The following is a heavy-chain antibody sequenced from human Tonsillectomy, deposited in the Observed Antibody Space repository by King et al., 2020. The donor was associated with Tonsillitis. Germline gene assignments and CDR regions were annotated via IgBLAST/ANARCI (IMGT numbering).Heavy chain of an antibody. D-gene: IGHD5-12*01. V-gene: IGHV3-64D*06. CDR1: GFTFSSYA. CDR2: ISSNGGST. J-gene: IGHJ4*02. Sequence: DVQLVESGGGLVQPGGSLRLSCSASGFTFSSYAMHWVRQAPGKGLEYVSAISSNGGSTYYADSVKGRFTISRDNSKNTLYLQMSSLRAEDTAVYYCVKGWDSGGYDFDYWGQGTLVTVSS. CDR3: VKGWDSGGYDFDY.